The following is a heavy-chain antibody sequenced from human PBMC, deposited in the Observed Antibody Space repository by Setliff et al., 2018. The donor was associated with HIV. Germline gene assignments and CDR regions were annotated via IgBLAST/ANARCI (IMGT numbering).Heavy chain of an antibody. Sequence: SVKVSCKASGGSFRSFAITWVRQAPGQRLEWMGTIIPIFGTTNSAQKFQGRVTFTADESTSTAYMDLSSLRSEDTAVYYCARAVAASAASVVDYWGQGIQVTVSS. CDR1: GGSFRSFA. D-gene: IGHD6-13*01. CDR3: ARAVAASAASVVDY. V-gene: IGHV1-69*13. CDR2: IIPIFGTT. J-gene: IGHJ4*02.